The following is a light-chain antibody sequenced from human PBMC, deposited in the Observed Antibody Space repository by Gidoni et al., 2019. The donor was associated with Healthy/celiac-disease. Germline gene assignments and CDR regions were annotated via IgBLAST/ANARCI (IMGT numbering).Light chain of an antibody. CDR1: QSVLYRSNNKNY. J-gene: IGKJ1*01. CDR3: QQYYSTPWT. CDR2: WAS. Sequence: DIVMNQSPDSLAVSLGERATINCKSSQSVLYRSNNKNYLAWYQQKPGQPPKLLIYWASTRESGVPDRFSGSGSGTDFTLTISSLQAEDVAVYYCQQYYSTPWTFGQGTKVEIK. V-gene: IGKV4-1*01.